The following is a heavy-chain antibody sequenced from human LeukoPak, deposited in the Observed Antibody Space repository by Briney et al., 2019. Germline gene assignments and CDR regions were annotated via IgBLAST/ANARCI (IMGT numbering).Heavy chain of an antibody. D-gene: IGHD5-24*01. Sequence: SETLSLTCTVSGGSISSYYWSWIRQPPGKGLEWIGYIYYSGSTNYNPSLKSRVTISVDTSKNQSSLKLSSVTAAETAVYYCAREGRYRYGYNEYHSYMDIWGKGTTVTVSS. J-gene: IGHJ6*03. V-gene: IGHV4-59*01. CDR1: GGSISSYY. CDR3: AREGRYRYGYNEYHSYMDI. CDR2: IYYSGST.